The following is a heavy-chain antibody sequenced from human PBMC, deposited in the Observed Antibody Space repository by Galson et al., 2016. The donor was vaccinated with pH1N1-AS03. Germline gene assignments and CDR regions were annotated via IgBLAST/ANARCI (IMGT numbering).Heavy chain of an antibody. CDR1: GGTFNKYA. Sequence: SVKVSCKASGGTFNKYAVSWVRQAPGQGLEWMGGIIPIFHTANYAQNFQGRVTITADEFTSTAYMELSSLRSEDTAVYYCARGVGATPYNFYAMDVWGQGTTVTVSS. V-gene: IGHV1-69*13. D-gene: IGHD1-26*01. CDR3: ARGVGATPYNFYAMDV. CDR2: IIPIFHTA. J-gene: IGHJ6*02.